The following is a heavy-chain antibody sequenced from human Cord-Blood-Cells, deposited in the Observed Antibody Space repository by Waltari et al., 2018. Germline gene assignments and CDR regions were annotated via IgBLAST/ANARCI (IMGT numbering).Heavy chain of an antibody. CDR1: GYTFTSYA. CDR2: MNPNSDNT. D-gene: IGHD2-8*02. Sequence: QVQLVQSGAEVKKPGASVKVSCKASGYTFTSYAINWVRQATGQGLEWMGWMNPNSDNTGYAHKCQGKDTITRNTSISTAYMELSSLRSEDTSVYYCARVRGYWNYSDYWGQGTLVTVSS. J-gene: IGHJ4*02. V-gene: IGHV1-8*03. CDR3: ARVRGYWNYSDY.